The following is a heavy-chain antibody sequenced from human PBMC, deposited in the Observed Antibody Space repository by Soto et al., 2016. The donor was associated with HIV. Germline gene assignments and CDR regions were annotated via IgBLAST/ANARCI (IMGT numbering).Heavy chain of an antibody. Sequence: QVQLQQWGVGLLKPSETLSLTCAVYGGSFSGYYWSWIRQTPGKGLEWIGEINHSGSTNYNPSLKSRATISVDTSKNQFSLKLSSVTAADTALYYCARQYCDVLTHYYYYYMDVWGNGNTVTVSS. D-gene: IGHD3-9*01. CDR1: GGSFSGYY. J-gene: IGHJ6*03. V-gene: IGHV4-34*01. CDR2: INHSGST. CDR3: ARQYCDVLTHYYYYYMDV.